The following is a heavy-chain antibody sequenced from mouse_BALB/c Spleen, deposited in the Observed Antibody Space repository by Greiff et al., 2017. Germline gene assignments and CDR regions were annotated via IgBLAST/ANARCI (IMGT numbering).Heavy chain of an antibody. CDR1: GYSFTSYW. D-gene: IGHD2-4*01. Sequence: QVQLQQSGPQLVRPGASVKISCKASGYSFTSYWMHWVKQRPGQGLEWIGRIAPGSGSTYYNEMFKGKATLTVDTSSSTAYIQLSSLSSEDSAVYFCAMVYYDYEEFAYWGQGNLVTVSA. CDR2: IAPGSGST. V-gene: IGHV1-56*01. J-gene: IGHJ3*01. CDR3: AMVYYDYEEFAY.